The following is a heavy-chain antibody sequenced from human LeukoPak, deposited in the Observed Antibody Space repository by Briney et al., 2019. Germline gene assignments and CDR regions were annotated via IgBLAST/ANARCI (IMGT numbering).Heavy chain of an antibody. CDR1: GFTFTRHW. Sequence: GGSLRLSCAASGFTFTRHWMHWVRQTPGRGLVWVSRIDNDGSSSTYADSVKGRFTISRDSAKNTVYLQMTSLRDEDTAVYYCARGGAGSSGYVDYYYYNMDVWGKGTAVTACS. CDR2: IDNDGSSS. D-gene: IGHD5-18*01. CDR3: ARGGAGSSGYVDYYYYNMDV. J-gene: IGHJ6*03. V-gene: IGHV3-74*03.